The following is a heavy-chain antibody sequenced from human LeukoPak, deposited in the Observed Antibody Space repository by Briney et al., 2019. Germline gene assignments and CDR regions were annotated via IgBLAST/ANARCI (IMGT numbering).Heavy chain of an antibody. CDR3: ATGQSGYSYGYVFDY. Sequence: PGGSLRLSCAAPGFTFSSYGMHWVRQAPGKGLEWVAFIRYDGSNKYYADSVKGRFTISRDNSKNTLYLQMNSLRAEDTAVYYCATGQSGYSYGYVFDYWGQGTLVTVSS. CDR1: GFTFSSYG. J-gene: IGHJ4*02. CDR2: IRYDGSNK. D-gene: IGHD5-18*01. V-gene: IGHV3-30*02.